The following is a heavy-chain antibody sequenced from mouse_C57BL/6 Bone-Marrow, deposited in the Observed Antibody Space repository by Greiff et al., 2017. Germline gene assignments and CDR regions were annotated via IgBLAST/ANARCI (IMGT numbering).Heavy chain of an antibody. Sequence: QVQLQQSGAELAQPGASVKLSCKASGYTFTSYWMHWVKQRPGQGLEWIGYINPSSGYTKYNQKFKDKATLTADKSSSTAYMQLSSLTYEDSAVYYCARRRDYYGSNGDYWGQGTTLTVSS. CDR2: INPSSGYT. D-gene: IGHD1-1*01. V-gene: IGHV1-7*01. CDR1: GYTFTSYW. CDR3: ARRRDYYGSNGDY. J-gene: IGHJ2*01.